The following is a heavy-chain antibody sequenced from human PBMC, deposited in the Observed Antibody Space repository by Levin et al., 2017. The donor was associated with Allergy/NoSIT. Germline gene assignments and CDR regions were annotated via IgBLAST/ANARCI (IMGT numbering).Heavy chain of an antibody. D-gene: IGHD3-9*01. J-gene: IGHJ3*02. CDR1: GFTFSSYS. CDR3: ARVTSDILTEGDAFDI. CDR2: ISSSSSYI. V-gene: IGHV3-21*01. Sequence: LSLTCAASGFTFSSYSMNWVRQAPGKGLEWVSSISSSSSYIYYADSVKGRFTISRDNAKNSLYLQMNSLRAEDTAVYYCARVTSDILTEGDAFDIWGQGTMVTVSS.